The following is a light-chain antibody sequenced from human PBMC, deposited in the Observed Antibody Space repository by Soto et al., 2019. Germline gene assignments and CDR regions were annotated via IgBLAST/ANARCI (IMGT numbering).Light chain of an antibody. V-gene: IGKV3-20*01. CDR3: QQYGSSPLT. CDR2: GES. CDR1: QSVISTS. J-gene: IGKJ4*01. Sequence: VLTQSPGTLSLSPGDSATLSCRSSQSVISTSLAWYQQKTGQAPRILIYGESNRATGIPDRLSGSGSGTDFNLTINRLEPEDFAMYYCQQYGSSPLTCGGGTKVDIK.